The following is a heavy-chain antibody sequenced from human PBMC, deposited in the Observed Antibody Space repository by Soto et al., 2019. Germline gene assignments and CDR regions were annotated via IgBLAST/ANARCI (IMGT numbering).Heavy chain of an antibody. V-gene: IGHV3-72*01. CDR1: GFSLSDHY. J-gene: IGHJ4*02. D-gene: IGHD3-16*01. CDR3: VRGRGGFFDY. Sequence: EVQLVESGGGLVQPGGSLRLSCEVSGFSLSDHYMDWVRQAPGKGLEWVGRSRNKFNSYTTEYAASVKGRFSISRDDSKSSLYLQMNSLKTEDTAVYYCVRGRGGFFDYWGQGTLVTVSS. CDR2: SRNKFNSYTT.